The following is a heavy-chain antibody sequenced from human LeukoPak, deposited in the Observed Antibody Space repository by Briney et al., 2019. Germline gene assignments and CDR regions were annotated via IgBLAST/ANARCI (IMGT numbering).Heavy chain of an antibody. CDR3: ARGTITMVRGVILDY. Sequence: ASVKVSCKASGGTFTSYAISWVRQAPGQGLEWMGGIIPIFGTANYAQKFQGRVTITADESTSTAYMELSSLRSEDTAVYYCARGTITMVRGVILDYWGQGTLVTVSS. D-gene: IGHD3-10*01. CDR2: IIPIFGTA. V-gene: IGHV1-69*13. CDR1: GGTFTSYA. J-gene: IGHJ4*02.